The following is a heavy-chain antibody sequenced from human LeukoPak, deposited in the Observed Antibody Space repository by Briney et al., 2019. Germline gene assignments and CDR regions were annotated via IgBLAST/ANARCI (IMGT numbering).Heavy chain of an antibody. CDR1: RASLGGYF. Sequence: SQTRSLTRDLYRASLGGYFWSCIRHTAGAGLGWHGAMNDIRSTNYNPYLKTRVTISVAVSRNQSSLRLTSVTAADTAVYYCTRKGFVESTGWRGVFDGWGQGTMVTVSS. CDR2: MNDIRST. J-gene: IGHJ3*01. D-gene: IGHD2-8*02. CDR3: TRKGFVESTGWRGVFDG. V-gene: IGHV4-34*01.